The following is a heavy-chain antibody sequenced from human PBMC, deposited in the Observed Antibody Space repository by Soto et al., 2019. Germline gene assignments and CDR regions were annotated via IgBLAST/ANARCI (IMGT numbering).Heavy chain of an antibody. D-gene: IGHD4-17*01. V-gene: IGHV3-48*02. CDR1: AFTLRTYG. Sequence: EVQLVESGGGLVRPGGSLRLSCVASAFTLRTYGFNWVRQAPGKGLEWVSYISASGDNIHYADSVKGRFTISRDNSDNSVYLQMNSLRDEYTAVYYCATWPTLTPDYWGQGTLVTVSS. CDR2: ISASGDNI. CDR3: ATWPTLTPDY. J-gene: IGHJ4*02.